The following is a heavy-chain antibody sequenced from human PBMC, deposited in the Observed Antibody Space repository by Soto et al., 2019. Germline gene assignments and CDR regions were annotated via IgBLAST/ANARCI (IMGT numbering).Heavy chain of an antibody. Sequence: QVQLVQSGAEVKKPGASVKVSCKASGYTFTSYGISWVRQAPGHGLEWMGWISAYNGNTNYAQKLQGRVTMTTDTSTSTAYMELRSLRSDDTAVYYCASVRQLVTRPFYYMDVWGKGTTVTVSS. D-gene: IGHD6-6*01. CDR1: GYTFTSYG. CDR3: ASVRQLVTRPFYYMDV. CDR2: ISAYNGNT. V-gene: IGHV1-18*01. J-gene: IGHJ6*03.